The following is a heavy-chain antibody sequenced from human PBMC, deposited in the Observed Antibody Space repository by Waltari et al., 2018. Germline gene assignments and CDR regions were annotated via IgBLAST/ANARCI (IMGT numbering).Heavy chain of an antibody. Sequence: EVQLVESGGGLVQLGGSLRLYCAASGLPCSSYRMHWVRQATGKGLGWVSRINRDGSSTIYADSVKCRFTISRDNAKNTLYLQMHSLRADDTAVYYCARRAVRGFIKEGPNWFDPWGQGTLVTVSS. CDR1: GLPCSSYR. CDR3: ARRAVRGFIKEGPNWFDP. CDR2: INRDGSST. D-gene: IGHD3-10*01. J-gene: IGHJ5*02. V-gene: IGHV3-74*01.